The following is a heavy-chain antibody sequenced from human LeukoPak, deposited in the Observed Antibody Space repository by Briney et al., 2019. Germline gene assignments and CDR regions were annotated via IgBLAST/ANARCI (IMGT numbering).Heavy chain of an antibody. Sequence: GGSLRLSCAASGFTFSNAWMNWVRQAPGRGLEWVGHIKSKTDGGTTDYAAPVKGRFTISRDDSKNTLYLQMNSLKTEDTAVYYCITAAVASPYYYYYYMDVWGKGTTVTVSS. V-gene: IGHV3-15*01. CDR2: IKSKTDGGTT. CDR3: ITAAVASPYYYYYYMDV. CDR1: GFTFSNAW. J-gene: IGHJ6*03.